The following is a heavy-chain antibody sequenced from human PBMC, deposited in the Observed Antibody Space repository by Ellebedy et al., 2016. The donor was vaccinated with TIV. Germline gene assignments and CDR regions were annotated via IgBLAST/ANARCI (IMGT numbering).Heavy chain of an antibody. CDR1: GGTFSSYA. J-gene: IGHJ4*02. Sequence: SVKVSXKASGGTFSSYAISWVRQAPGQGLEWMGGIIPIFGTANYAQKFQGRVTITADESTSTAYMELSSLRSEDTAVYYCAREFYYGSGRAFDYWGQGTLVTVSS. CDR3: AREFYYGSGRAFDY. CDR2: IIPIFGTA. D-gene: IGHD3-10*01. V-gene: IGHV1-69*13.